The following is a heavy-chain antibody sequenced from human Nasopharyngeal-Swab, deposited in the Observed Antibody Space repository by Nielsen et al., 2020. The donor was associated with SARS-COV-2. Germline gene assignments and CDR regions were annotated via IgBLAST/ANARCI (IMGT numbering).Heavy chain of an antibody. D-gene: IGHD3-3*01. Sequence: GESLKISCAASGFTFSSHAMNWVRQAPGKGLEWVAVIASDERYEHCADSAKGRFTISRDNSKNTLYLQMNSLRAEDTAVYYCAKVYDFWSGYPTSTYWYFDLWGRGTLVTVSS. J-gene: IGHJ2*01. CDR1: GFTFSSHA. CDR2: IASDERYE. CDR3: AKVYDFWSGYPTSTYWYFDL. V-gene: IGHV3-30*04.